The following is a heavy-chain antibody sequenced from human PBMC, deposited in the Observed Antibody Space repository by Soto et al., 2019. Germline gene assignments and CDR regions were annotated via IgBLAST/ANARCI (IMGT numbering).Heavy chain of an antibody. Sequence: PGGSLRLSCAASGFTFSTYPMSWVRQAPGKGLEWVSGISGSGISTYYTDSVKGRFTISRDNSKNTLYLQMNSLRAEDTAVYYCAKDPYNWNYDWFDPWGQGTLVTVSS. CDR1: GFTFSTYP. CDR2: ISGSGIST. CDR3: AKDPYNWNYDWFDP. V-gene: IGHV3-23*01. D-gene: IGHD1-7*01. J-gene: IGHJ5*02.